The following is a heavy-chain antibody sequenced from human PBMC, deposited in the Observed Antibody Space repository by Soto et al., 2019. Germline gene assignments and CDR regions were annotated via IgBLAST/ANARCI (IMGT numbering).Heavy chain of an antibody. CDR2: INAGNGNT. CDR1: GYTFTSYA. Sequence: QVQLVQSGAEEKKPGASVKVSCKASGYTFTSYAMHWVRQAPGQRLEWMGWINAGNGNTKYSQKFQGRVTITTDTAASTDYRYLSGLRSEDTAVYYCARGSGVVVSDWGQGTLVTVCS. J-gene: IGHJ4*02. D-gene: IGHD2-15*01. CDR3: ARGSGVVVSD. V-gene: IGHV1-3*05.